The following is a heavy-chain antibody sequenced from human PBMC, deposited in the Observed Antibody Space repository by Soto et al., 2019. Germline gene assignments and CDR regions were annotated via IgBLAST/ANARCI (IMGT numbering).Heavy chain of an antibody. V-gene: IGHV1-18*01. Sequence: ASVKVSCKASGYTFTSYGISWVRQAPGQGLEWMGWISTYNGNTKYAQKLQGRVTITRDTSASTAYMELSSLRSEDTAVYYCARGGSLYWYFDLRGRGTLVTVSS. D-gene: IGHD1-26*01. CDR3: ARGGSLYWYFDL. CDR1: GYTFTSYG. J-gene: IGHJ2*01. CDR2: ISTYNGNT.